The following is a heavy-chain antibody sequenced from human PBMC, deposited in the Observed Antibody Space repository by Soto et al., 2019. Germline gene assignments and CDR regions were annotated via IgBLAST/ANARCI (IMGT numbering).Heavy chain of an antibody. CDR3: AAWAEGATEVH. J-gene: IGHJ4*02. Sequence: GGSLRLSCETSGFSFSVYGMHWVRQAPGKGLEWVAVIWYDASKQFYAASVEGRFTISRDNSKAILYLQMNSLRAEDTAVYYCAAWAEGATEVHWGQGALVTVSS. CDR2: IWYDASKQ. D-gene: IGHD2-15*01. CDR1: GFSFSVYG. V-gene: IGHV3-33*01.